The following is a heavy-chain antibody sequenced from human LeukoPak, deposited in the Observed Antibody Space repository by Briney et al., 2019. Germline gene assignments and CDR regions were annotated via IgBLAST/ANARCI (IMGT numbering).Heavy chain of an antibody. CDR3: AREYGNRNY. CDR2: ISSSGSTI. CDR1: GFTFSSYE. Sequence: GWSLRLSCAASGFTFSSYEMNWVRQAPGKGREWVSYISSSGSTIYYADSVKGRFTISRDNAKNSLYLQMNSLRAEDTAVYYCAREYGNRNYWGQGTLVTVSS. V-gene: IGHV3-48*03. J-gene: IGHJ4*02. D-gene: IGHD1-14*01.